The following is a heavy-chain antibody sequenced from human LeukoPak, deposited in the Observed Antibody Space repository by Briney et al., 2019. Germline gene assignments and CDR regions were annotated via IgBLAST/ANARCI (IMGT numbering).Heavy chain of an antibody. CDR2: INHSANT. CDR3: ATASGWSPNVSYYYYGMAV. D-gene: IGHD6-19*01. CDR1: GGSFSAYY. Sequence: SQTLSLTCAVYGGSFSAYYWSCIHQPPGKWLEWIGEINHSANTNYNPSLNSRVTISVDTSKNQFSLKLTSVTAADTAVSYCATASGWSPNVSYYYYGMAVWGQGTTVTVSS. V-gene: IGHV4-34*01. J-gene: IGHJ6*02.